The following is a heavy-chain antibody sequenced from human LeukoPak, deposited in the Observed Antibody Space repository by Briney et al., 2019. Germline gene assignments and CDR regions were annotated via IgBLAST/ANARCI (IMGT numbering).Heavy chain of an antibody. CDR1: GGTFSSYA. V-gene: IGHV1-69*01. CDR2: IIPIFGTA. D-gene: IGHD3-10*01. J-gene: IGHJ3*02. CDR3: ARGQLPYYYGSGSYQDAFDI. Sequence: SVKVSCKASGGTFSSYAISWVRQAPGQGLEWMGGIIPIFGTANYAQKFQGRGKITADESTSTAYMELSSLRSEETAVYYCARGQLPYYYGSGSYQDAFDIWGQGTMVTVSS.